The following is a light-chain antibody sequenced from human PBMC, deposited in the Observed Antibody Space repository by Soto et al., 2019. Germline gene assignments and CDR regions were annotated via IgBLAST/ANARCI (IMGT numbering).Light chain of an antibody. J-gene: IGLJ1*01. Sequence: QSALTQPASVSGSPGQSITISCTGTSSDVDAYNYVTWYQQHPGKAPKLMIYDVSSRPSGVSNRFSGSKSGNTASLTISGLQAEDEADYYCSSYTSGSTYVFGTGTKLTVL. CDR2: DVS. CDR3: SSYTSGSTYV. CDR1: SSDVDAYNY. V-gene: IGLV2-14*03.